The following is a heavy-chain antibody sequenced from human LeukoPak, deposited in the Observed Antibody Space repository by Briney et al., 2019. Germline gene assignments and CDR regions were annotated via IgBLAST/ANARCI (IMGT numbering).Heavy chain of an antibody. CDR3: ARAYYDSSGYWYFDY. Sequence: SETLSLTCTVSGYSISSGYYWGWIRQPPGKGLEWIWSIYHSGSTYYNPSLKSRVTISVDTSKNQFSLKLSSVTAADTAVYYCARAYYDSSGYWYFDYWGQGTLVTVSS. CDR1: GYSISSGYY. CDR2: IYHSGST. D-gene: IGHD3-22*01. J-gene: IGHJ4*02. V-gene: IGHV4-38-2*02.